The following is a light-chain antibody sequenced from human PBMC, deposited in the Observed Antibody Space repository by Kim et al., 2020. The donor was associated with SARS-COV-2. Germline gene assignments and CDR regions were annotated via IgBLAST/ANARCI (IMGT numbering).Light chain of an antibody. J-gene: IGKJ1*01. CDR1: QDNSRY. Sequence: SSVGDRVTITCQTSQDNSRYLNWYQQKPGKAPKLLIYTASSLQSGVPSRFTGSGSETDFTLTISSLQPEDFATYYCQQTSSAPRTFGQGTKVDIK. V-gene: IGKV1-39*01. CDR2: TAS. CDR3: QQTSSAPRT.